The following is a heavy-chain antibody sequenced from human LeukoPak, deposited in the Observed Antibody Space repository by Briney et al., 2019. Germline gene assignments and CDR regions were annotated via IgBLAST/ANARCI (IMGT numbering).Heavy chain of an antibody. J-gene: IGHJ4*02. V-gene: IGHV1-18*03. Sequence: VASVKVSCKASGYTFISYGISWVRQAPGQGLEWMGWISAYNGNTNYAQKLQGRVTMTTDTSTSTAYMELRSLRSDDMAVYYRARDTRDYYDRSGYFDWGQGTLVTVSS. CDR2: ISAYNGNT. CDR3: ARDTRDYYDRSGYFD. CDR1: GYTFISYG. D-gene: IGHD3-22*01.